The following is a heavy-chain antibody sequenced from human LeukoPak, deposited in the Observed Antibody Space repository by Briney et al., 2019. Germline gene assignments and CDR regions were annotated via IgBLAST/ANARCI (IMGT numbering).Heavy chain of an antibody. V-gene: IGHV3-7*03. J-gene: IGHJ4*02. CDR2: IKQDGSEK. CDR3: AREGGYYGSGSYSESPSFDY. D-gene: IGHD3-10*01. CDR1: GFTFSSNW. Sequence: PGGSLRLSCAASGFTFSSNWMSWVRQAPGKGLEWVANIKQDGSEKYYVDSVKGRFTISRDNAKNSLYLQMNSLRAEDTALYYCAREGGYYGSGSYSESPSFDYWGQGTLVTVSS.